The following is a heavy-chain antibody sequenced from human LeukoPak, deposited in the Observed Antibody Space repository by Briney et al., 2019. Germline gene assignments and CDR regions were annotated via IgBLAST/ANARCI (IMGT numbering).Heavy chain of an antibody. CDR3: ARASSSYSTTWYGVY. Sequence: ASVKVSCKASGYTFTSYGFTWVRQAPGQGLEWMGWVSAYNGNTNYAQNLQGRVTMTTDTSTSTAYMELRCLRSDDTAVYYCARASSSYSTTWYGVYWGQGTLVTVSS. J-gene: IGHJ4*02. V-gene: IGHV1-18*01. CDR1: GYTFTSYG. CDR2: VSAYNGNT. D-gene: IGHD6-13*01.